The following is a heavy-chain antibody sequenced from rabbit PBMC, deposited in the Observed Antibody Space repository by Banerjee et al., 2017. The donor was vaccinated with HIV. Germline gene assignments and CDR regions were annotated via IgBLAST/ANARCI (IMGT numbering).Heavy chain of an antibody. D-gene: IGHD7-1*01. Sequence: QEQLVESGGGLVQPEGSLTLTCTASGFSFSSSYYICWVRQAPGKGLEWIACIDGGSGSTWYASWARGRFTISKTSSTTVTLQMTSLTAADTATYFCAREAGYTGYGDGNLWGPGTLVTVS. CDR3: AREAGYTGYGDGNL. CDR1: GFSFSSSYY. J-gene: IGHJ4*01. V-gene: IGHV1S45*01. CDR2: IDGGSGST.